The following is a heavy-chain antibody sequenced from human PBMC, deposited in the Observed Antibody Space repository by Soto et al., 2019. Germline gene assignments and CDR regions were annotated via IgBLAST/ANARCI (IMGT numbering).Heavy chain of an antibody. CDR1: GFTFSSYG. J-gene: IGHJ4*02. Sequence: VPLVESGGGVVQPGRSLRLSCAASGFTFSSYGMHWVRQAPGKGLEWVAVISYDGSNKYYADSVKGRFTISRDNSKNTLYLQMNSLRAEDTAVYYCAKFWGSGDSLDYWGQGTLVTVSS. D-gene: IGHD3-16*01. CDR2: ISYDGSNK. CDR3: AKFWGSGDSLDY. V-gene: IGHV3-30*18.